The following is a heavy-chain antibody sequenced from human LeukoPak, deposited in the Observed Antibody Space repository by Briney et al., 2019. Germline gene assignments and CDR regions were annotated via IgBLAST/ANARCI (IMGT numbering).Heavy chain of an antibody. CDR1: GYTFTGYY. V-gene: IGHV3-30-3*01. CDR3: ATSSGSSFRRQRQTVARDY. CDR2: ISYDGSNK. J-gene: IGHJ4*02. D-gene: IGHD5-12*01. Sequence: SCKASGYTFTGYYMHWVRQAPGKGLEWVAVISYDGSNKYYADSVKGRFTISRDNSKNTLYLQMNSLRAEDTAVYYCATSSGSSFRRQRQTVARDYWGQGTLVTVSS.